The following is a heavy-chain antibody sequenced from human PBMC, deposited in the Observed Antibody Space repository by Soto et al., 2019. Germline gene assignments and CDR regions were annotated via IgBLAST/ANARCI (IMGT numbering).Heavy chain of an antibody. J-gene: IGHJ6*02. D-gene: IGHD3-10*01. CDR3: ARVVWFGELLSRYYGMDV. V-gene: IGHV1-18*01. CDR1: GYTFTSYG. CDR2: ISAYNGNT. Sequence: SVKVSCKASGYTFTSYGISWVRQAPGQGLEWMGWISAYNGNTNYAQKLQGRVTMTTDTSTSTAYMELRSLRSDDTAVYYRARVVWFGELLSRYYGMDVWGQGTTVNVSS.